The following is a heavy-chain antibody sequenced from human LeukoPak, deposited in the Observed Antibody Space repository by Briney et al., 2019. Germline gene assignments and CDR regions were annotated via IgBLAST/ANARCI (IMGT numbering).Heavy chain of an antibody. CDR3: AKGGPSSYGHEPWFDP. Sequence: PGGSLRLSCAASGFTFSNYVMSWVRQSPGKGLEWVSVISGSGGATYYADSVKGRFTISRDNSKNTLYLQMNSLRAEDTGTYHCAKGGPSSYGHEPWFDPWGQGTLVTVSS. CDR2: ISGSGGAT. D-gene: IGHD5-18*01. CDR1: GFTFSNYV. J-gene: IGHJ5*02. V-gene: IGHV3-23*01.